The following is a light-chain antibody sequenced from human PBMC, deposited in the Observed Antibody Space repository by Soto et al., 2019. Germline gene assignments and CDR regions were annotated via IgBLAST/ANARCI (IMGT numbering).Light chain of an antibody. V-gene: IGKV1-5*03. CDR3: QHYDTYSPMRT. CDR2: EAS. J-gene: IGKJ1*01. CDR1: QSINW. Sequence: DIQLAQSPSTLSASVGDRITITCRATQSINWLAWYQQKPGKAPKLLIFEASRLESGGPSRFSGSGCGTEFTLTISSLQLDDFGTYYCQHYDTYSPMRTFGQGTKVDVK.